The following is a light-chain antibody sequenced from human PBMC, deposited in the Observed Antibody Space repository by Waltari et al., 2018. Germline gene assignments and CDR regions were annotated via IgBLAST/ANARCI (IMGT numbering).Light chain of an antibody. CDR1: SSDIGGYNF. V-gene: IGLV2-14*03. J-gene: IGLJ2*01. Sequence: QSALTQPASVSGSPGQSITISCTGTSSDIGGYNFVSWYQQYPGKVPKLLIYDVNNRPSGVSNRFSGSKSGDTASLTISGLQAEDEADYYCSSYISSDIPVVFGGGTKLTVL. CDR2: DVN. CDR3: SSYISSDIPVV.